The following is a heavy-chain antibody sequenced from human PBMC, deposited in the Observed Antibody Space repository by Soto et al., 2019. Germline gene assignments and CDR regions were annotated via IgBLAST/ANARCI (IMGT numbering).Heavy chain of an antibody. J-gene: IGHJ3*01. D-gene: IGHD3-16*01. V-gene: IGHV2-5*02. Sequence: HITLKESGPTLEKPTQTLTLTCIFSGFSFSADGVGVGWIRQPPGKTLEWLALIYWDDDTRYRPSLKSRLTITKDSSKNQVVLTMTNMDPLDTATYYCAHAFGGTSWPNDAFDVWGQGTVVTVSS. CDR3: AHAFGGTSWPNDAFDV. CDR1: GFSFSADGVG. CDR2: IYWDDDT.